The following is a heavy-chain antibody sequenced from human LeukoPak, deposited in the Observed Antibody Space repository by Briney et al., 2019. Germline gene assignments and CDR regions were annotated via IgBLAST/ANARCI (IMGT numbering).Heavy chain of an antibody. J-gene: IGHJ4*02. Sequence: SVKVSCKASGGTFRSYAISWVRQAPGQGLEWMGRIIPIFGTANYAQKFQGRVTITTDESTSTAYMELSSLRSEDTAVYYCARGPSGYSYGYTDYWGQGTLVTVSS. V-gene: IGHV1-69*05. CDR3: ARGPSGYSYGYTDY. CDR1: GGTFRSYA. CDR2: IIPIFGTA. D-gene: IGHD5-18*01.